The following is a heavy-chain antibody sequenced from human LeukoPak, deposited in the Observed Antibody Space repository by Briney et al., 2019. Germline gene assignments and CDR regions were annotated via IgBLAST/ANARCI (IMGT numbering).Heavy chain of an antibody. CDR3: ARVGRDDYSNYIAFDY. V-gene: IGHV3-74*01. D-gene: IGHD4-11*01. CDR1: GFTFSSYW. J-gene: IGHJ4*02. Sequence: GGSLRLSCAASGFTFSSYWMHWVRQAPGKGLVWVSRINGDGSGTTYADSVKGRFTISRDNAKNTLYLQMNSLRAEDTAVYYCARVGRDDYSNYIAFDYWGQGTLVTVSS. CDR2: INGDGSGT.